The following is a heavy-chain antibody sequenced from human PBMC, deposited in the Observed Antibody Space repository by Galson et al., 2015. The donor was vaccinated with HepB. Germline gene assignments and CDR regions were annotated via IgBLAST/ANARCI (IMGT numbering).Heavy chain of an antibody. CDR1: GFTFSNYW. CDR3: AKCSILASSYFYGIDV. CDR2: IKADGSDK. Sequence: SLRLSCAASGFTFSNYWMNWVRQAPGKGLEWVANIKADGSDKHYVDSVKGRFTISRDNAKNTVYLQLNNVKAEDSAVYYCAKCSILASSYFYGIDVWGQGTTVTVSS. D-gene: IGHD2-2*01. J-gene: IGHJ6*02. V-gene: IGHV3-7*03.